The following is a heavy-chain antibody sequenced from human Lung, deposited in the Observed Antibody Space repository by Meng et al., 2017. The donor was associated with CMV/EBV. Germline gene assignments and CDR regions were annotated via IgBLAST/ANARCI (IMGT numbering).Heavy chain of an antibody. CDR1: GFTFSTYW. CDR2: IDSDGINI. V-gene: IGHV3-74*01. Sequence: GGSLRLXCAASGFTFSTYWMHWVRLVPGKGLVWVSRIDSDGININYADSVKGRFTISRDNARNTLYLQMDSLRVEGTAVYYCASARGVVRYAFDISGQGTRVTVSS. D-gene: IGHD2-15*01. J-gene: IGHJ3*02. CDR3: ASARGVVRYAFDI.